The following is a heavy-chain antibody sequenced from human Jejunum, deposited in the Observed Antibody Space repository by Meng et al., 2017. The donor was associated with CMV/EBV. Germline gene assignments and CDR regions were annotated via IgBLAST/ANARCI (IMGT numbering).Heavy chain of an antibody. Sequence: ASGFTFSNYAMHWVRKAPGKGLEWVAVISYDAGYKYYADSVKGRFTISRDSSKNTVHLQMNSLRPEDMAVYYCARDKGAGLLYLDYWGQGTLVTVSS. CDR3: ARDKGAGLLYLDY. J-gene: IGHJ4*02. CDR1: GFTFSNYA. D-gene: IGHD2/OR15-2a*01. V-gene: IGHV3-30-3*01. CDR2: ISYDAGYK.